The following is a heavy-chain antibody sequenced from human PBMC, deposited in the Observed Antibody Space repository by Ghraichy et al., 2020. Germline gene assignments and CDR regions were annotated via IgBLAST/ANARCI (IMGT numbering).Heavy chain of an antibody. CDR1: GGSISRYY. V-gene: IGHV4-59*08. J-gene: IGHJ6*02. Sequence: SETLSLTCTVSGGSISRYYWSWIRQTPGKGLEWIGYMTYSGSTNYNPSLKSRVTISVDTSRNQFTLRLTSVTAADTAGYFCARQGMGGYSYEPYYGLDVWGPGTTVIVSS. D-gene: IGHD5-18*01. CDR3: ARQGMGGYSYEPYYGLDV. CDR2: MTYSGST.